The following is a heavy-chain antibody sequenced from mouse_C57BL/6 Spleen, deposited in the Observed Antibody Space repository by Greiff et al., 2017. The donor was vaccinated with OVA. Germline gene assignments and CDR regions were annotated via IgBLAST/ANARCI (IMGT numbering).Heavy chain of an antibody. J-gene: IGHJ3*01. CDR1: GFTFSSYT. D-gene: IGHD1-1*01. CDR3: AREEASLNYYGSSSWFAY. CDR2: ISGGGGNT. Sequence: EVMLVESGGGLVKPGGSLKLSCAASGFTFSSYTMSWVRQTPEKRLEWVATISGGGGNTYYPDSVKGRFTISSDNAKNTLYLQISSLRSEDTALYYCAREEASLNYYGSSSWFAYWGQGTLVTVSA. V-gene: IGHV5-9*01.